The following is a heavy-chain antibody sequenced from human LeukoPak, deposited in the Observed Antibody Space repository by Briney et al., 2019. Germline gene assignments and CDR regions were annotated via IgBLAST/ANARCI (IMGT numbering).Heavy chain of an antibody. CDR3: ARTPYSSSWTLGY. J-gene: IGHJ4*02. Sequence: PGGSLRLSCAASGFTLSSYNMNWVRQAPGKGLEWVSAISSSSSYIYYADSVKGRFTISRDKAKNSLYLQMNSLRAEHTAVYYCARTPYSSSWTLGYWGQGTLVTVSS. CDR1: GFTLSSYN. CDR2: ISSSSSYI. V-gene: IGHV3-21*01. D-gene: IGHD6-13*01.